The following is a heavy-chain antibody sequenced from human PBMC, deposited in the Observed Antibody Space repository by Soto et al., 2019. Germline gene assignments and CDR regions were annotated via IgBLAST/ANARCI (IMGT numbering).Heavy chain of an antibody. J-gene: IGHJ4*02. CDR1: GGTFSSFA. V-gene: IGHV1-69*01. Sequence: QVQLVQSGAEVKKPGPSVKVSCKASGGTFSSFAISGVRQAPGQGLEWMGGIIPIFGTANYAQKFQGRVTITADESTSTAYMELSSLRSEDTAVYYCARDEGDYGGNYHFDYWGQGTLVTVSS. CDR3: ARDEGDYGGNYHFDY. CDR2: IIPIFGTA. D-gene: IGHD4-17*01.